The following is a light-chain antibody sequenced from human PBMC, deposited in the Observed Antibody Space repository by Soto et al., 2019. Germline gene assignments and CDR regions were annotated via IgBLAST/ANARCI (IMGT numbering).Light chain of an antibody. CDR2: DVS. J-gene: IGLJ2*01. V-gene: IGLV2-14*01. CDR3: SSYTSSSSV. CDR1: SSDVGGYNY. Sequence: QSALTQPASVSGSPGQSITISCTGTSSDVGGYNYVSWYQQHPGKAPKLMIYDVSNRPSGVSNRFSGSKSGNTACLTISGLHAEDEADYYCSSYTSSSSVFGGGTKLTVL.